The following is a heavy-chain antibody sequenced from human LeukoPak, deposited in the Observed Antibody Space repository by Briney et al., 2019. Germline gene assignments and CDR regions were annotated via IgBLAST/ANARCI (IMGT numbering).Heavy chain of an antibody. CDR1: GFTFSSYG. J-gene: IGHJ4*02. CDR2: IWYDGSNK. V-gene: IGHV3-33*01. D-gene: IGHD1-26*01. CDR3: ARPESGNYYFDY. Sequence: PGGSLRLSCAASGFTFSSYGMHWVRQAPGKGLEWVALIWYDGSNKYHADSVKDRFTISRDNSKNTLYLQMNSLRAEDTAVYYCARPESGNYYFDYWGQGTLVTVSS.